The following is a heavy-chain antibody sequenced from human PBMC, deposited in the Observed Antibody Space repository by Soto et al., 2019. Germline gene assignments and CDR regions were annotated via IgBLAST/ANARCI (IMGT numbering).Heavy chain of an antibody. D-gene: IGHD6-19*01. CDR2: IYYSGST. V-gene: IGHV4-39*01. Sequence: SETLSLTCTFSGGSIRSSSYYWGWIRQPPGKGLEWIGSIYYSGSTYYNPSLKSRVTISVDTSKNQFSLKLSSVTAADTAVYYCARHNRGPTIAVAGYYYYYYMDVWGKGTTVTVSS. CDR1: GGSIRSSSYY. CDR3: ARHNRGPTIAVAGYYYYYYMDV. J-gene: IGHJ6*03.